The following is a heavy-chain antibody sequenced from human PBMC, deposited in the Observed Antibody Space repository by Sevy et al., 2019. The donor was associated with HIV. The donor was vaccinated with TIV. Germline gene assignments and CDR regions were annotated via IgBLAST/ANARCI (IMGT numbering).Heavy chain of an antibody. CDR2: ITSNGGST. V-gene: IGHV3-23*01. CDR3: EKCLPPVTNQWSFDP. J-gene: IGHJ5*02. CDR1: GFTFSSSA. D-gene: IGHD4-17*01. Sequence: GGSLRLSCAASGFTFSSSAMTWVRQAPGKGLEWVSAITSNGGSTFYADSVKGRFTISRDISQNTLFLQMNSLRAEDTAVYYCEKCLPPVTNQWSFDPWGQGTLVTFPS.